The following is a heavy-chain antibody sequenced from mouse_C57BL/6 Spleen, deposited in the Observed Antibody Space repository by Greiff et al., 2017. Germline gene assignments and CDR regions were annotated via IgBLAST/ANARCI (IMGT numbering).Heavy chain of an antibody. V-gene: IGHV5-4*03. Sequence: DVMLVESGGGLVKPGGSLKLSCAASGFTFSSYAMSWVRQTPEKRLEWVATISDGGSYTYYPDNVKGRFTISRDNAKNNLYLQMSHLKSEDTAMYYCAYSKGYFDVWGTGTTVTVSS. CDR3: AYSKGYFDV. CDR2: ISDGGSYT. J-gene: IGHJ1*03. CDR1: GFTFSSYA. D-gene: IGHD2-5*01.